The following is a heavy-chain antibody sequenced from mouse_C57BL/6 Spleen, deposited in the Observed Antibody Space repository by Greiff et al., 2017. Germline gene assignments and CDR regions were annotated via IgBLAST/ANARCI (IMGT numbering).Heavy chain of an antibody. Sequence: VHVKQSGPELVKPGASVKISCKASGYAFTDYNMNWVKQSNGKSLEWIGVFNPNSGTTSYNQKFKGKATLTVDQSSSTAYMQLNSLTSEYSAVYYSARRGAMPDWYFDVWGTGTTVPV. CDR1: GYAFTDYN. V-gene: IGHV1-39*01. J-gene: IGHJ1*03. CDR2: FNPNSGTT. CDR3: ARRGAMPDWYFDV.